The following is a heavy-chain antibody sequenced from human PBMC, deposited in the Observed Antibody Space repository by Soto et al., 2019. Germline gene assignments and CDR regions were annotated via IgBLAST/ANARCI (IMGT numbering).Heavy chain of an antibody. V-gene: IGHV3-30-3*01. Sequence: GGSLRLSCAASGFTFSSYAMHWVRQAPGKGLEWVAVISYDGSNKYYADSVKGRFTISRDNSKNTLYLQMNSLRAEDTAVYYCARVPNDYSNHHDYWGQGTLVTVSS. CDR1: GFTFSSYA. CDR3: ARVPNDYSNHHDY. J-gene: IGHJ4*02. CDR2: ISYDGSNK. D-gene: IGHD4-4*01.